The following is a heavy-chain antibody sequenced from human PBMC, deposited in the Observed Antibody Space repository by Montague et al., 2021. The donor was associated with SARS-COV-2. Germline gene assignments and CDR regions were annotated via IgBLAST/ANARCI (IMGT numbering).Heavy chain of an antibody. Sequence: SETLSLTCTVSGGSISSGSFYWSWIRQPAGKGLEWIAIIYYGGNTNYNPSLKSRVTTSVDTSKNQFSLKLSSVTAADTAVYYCASVYTVTYYFDYWGRGTLVTVSS. CDR2: IYYGGNT. D-gene: IGHD4-17*01. J-gene: IGHJ4*02. CDR1: GGSISSGSFY. V-gene: IGHV4-39*01. CDR3: ASVYTVTYYFDY.